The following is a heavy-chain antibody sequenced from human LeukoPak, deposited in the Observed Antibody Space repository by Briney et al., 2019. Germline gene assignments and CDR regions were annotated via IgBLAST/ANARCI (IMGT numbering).Heavy chain of an antibody. V-gene: IGHV3-23*01. J-gene: IGHJ5*02. CDR2: ISGSGGST. D-gene: IGHD3-22*01. Sequence: GGSLRLSCTASGFTFSNFAMSWVRQAPGKGLEWVSAISGSGGSTYYADSVKGRFTISRDNSKNTLYLQMNSLRAEDTAVYYCAKDKNYYDHCLDPWGQGTLVTVSS. CDR3: AKDKNYYDHCLDP. CDR1: GFTFSNFA.